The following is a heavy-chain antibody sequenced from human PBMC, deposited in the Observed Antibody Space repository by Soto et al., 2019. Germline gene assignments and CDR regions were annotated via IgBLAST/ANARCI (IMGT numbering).Heavy chain of an antibody. J-gene: IGHJ6*03. CDR1: GGTFSSYT. D-gene: IGHD6-19*01. CDR3: ARVSGSGWVPVGYMAV. CDR2: IIPILGIA. V-gene: IGHV1-69*02. Sequence: ASVKVSCKASGGTFSSYTISWVRQAPGQGLEWMGRIIPILGIANYAQKFQGRVTITADKSTSTAYMELSSLRSEDTAVYYCARVSGSGWVPVGYMAVWGKGTTVTVSS.